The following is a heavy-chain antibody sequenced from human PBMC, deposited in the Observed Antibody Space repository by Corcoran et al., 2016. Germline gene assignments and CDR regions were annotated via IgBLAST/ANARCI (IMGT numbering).Heavy chain of an antibody. V-gene: IGHV6-1*01. CDR2: TYYRSKWYN. Sequence: QVQLQQSGPGLVKPSQTLSLTCAISGDSVSSNSAAWNWIRQSPSRGLEWLGRTYYRSKWYNDYAVSVKSRITINPDTSKNQFSLQLHSGTPEDTAVYFGAREVDEHLYGRDVWVQGTTFTVSS. CDR3: AREVDEHLYGRDV. D-gene: IGHD5-12*01. J-gene: IGHJ6*02. CDR1: GDSVSSNSAA.